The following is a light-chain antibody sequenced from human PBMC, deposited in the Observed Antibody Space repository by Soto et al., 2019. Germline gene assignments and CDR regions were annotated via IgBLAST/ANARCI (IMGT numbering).Light chain of an antibody. CDR1: SSDIGGYNF. CDR2: SVT. J-gene: IGLJ3*02. CDR3: SSCTTPNTVL. Sequence: QSALTQPASVSGSPGQSITISCTGTSSDIGGYNFVSWYQQHPGKAPKLIIYSVTNRPSGISNRFSGSKSGNTASLTIDGLEAEYEADYYCSSCTTPNTVLFGGGTKVTVL. V-gene: IGLV2-14*01.